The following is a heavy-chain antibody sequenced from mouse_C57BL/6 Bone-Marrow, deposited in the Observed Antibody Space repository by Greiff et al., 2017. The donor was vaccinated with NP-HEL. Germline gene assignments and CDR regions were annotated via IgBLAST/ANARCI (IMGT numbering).Heavy chain of an antibody. D-gene: IGHD1-1*01. CDR1: GYTFTSYW. J-gene: IGHJ2*01. Sequence: QVQLQQPGAELVMPGASVKLSCKASGYTFTSYWMHWVKQRPGQGLEWIGEIDPSDSYTNYNQKFKGKSTLTVDKSSSTDYMQLSSLTSEDAAVYYGARSSTTVVATDYGGRGTTLTVSA. CDR2: IDPSDSYT. V-gene: IGHV1-69*01. CDR3: ARSSTTVVATDY.